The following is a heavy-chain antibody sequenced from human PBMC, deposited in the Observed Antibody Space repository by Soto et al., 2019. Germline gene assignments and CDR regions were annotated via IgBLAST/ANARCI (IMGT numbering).Heavy chain of an antibody. J-gene: IGHJ4*02. Sequence: QVQLVESGGGVVQPGRSLRLSCAASGFTFSNYAMHWVRQAPGKELEWVAVISYDGSNKYYADSVKGRFTISRDNSQNTLYLQMNSPTAEDTADYYCARRPTPYYFDYWGQGTLVTVSS. V-gene: IGHV3-30-3*01. CDR3: ARRPTPYYFDY. CDR1: GFTFSNYA. CDR2: ISYDGSNK.